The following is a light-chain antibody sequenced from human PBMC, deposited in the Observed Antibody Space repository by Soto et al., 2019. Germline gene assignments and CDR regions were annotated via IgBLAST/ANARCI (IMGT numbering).Light chain of an antibody. CDR1: SSDIGGYDY. J-gene: IGLJ6*01. CDR3: SSFSVDSPL. Sequence: QSALTQPASMSASPGQSITISCTGTSSDIGGYDYVSWYQHHPGKAPKLIIYDVTRRPSGVSPRFSGSKSGNTASLTISGLQAEDEADYYCSSFSVDSPLFATGTKVTVL. V-gene: IGLV2-14*01. CDR2: DVT.